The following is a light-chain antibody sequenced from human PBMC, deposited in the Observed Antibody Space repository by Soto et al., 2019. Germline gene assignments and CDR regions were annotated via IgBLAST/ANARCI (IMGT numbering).Light chain of an antibody. CDR2: GAS. CDR3: QLYGSSPCP. CDR1: QSVDRSY. Sequence: EIVLTQSPGTLSLSPGERATLSCRASQSVDRSYLAWYQQEPGQAPRLLIYGASTISTGIPDRFSGSGSGTDFTLTTSSLEPEDFAVYYCQLYGSSPCPFGQGTRLEIK. V-gene: IGKV3-20*01. J-gene: IGKJ5*01.